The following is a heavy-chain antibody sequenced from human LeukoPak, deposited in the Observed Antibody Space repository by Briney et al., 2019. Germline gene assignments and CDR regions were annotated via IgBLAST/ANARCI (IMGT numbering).Heavy chain of an antibody. CDR1: GFTFSSYG. CDR2: IWYDGSNK. Sequence: SGRSLRLSCAASGFTFSSYGMHWVRQAPGKGLEWVAVIWYDGSNKYCADSVKGRFTVSRDNSKNTLYLQMNSLRAEDTAVYYCARERRDYYGSGSPYYFDYWGQGTLVTVSS. J-gene: IGHJ4*02. V-gene: IGHV3-33*01. D-gene: IGHD3-10*01. CDR3: ARERRDYYGSGSPYYFDY.